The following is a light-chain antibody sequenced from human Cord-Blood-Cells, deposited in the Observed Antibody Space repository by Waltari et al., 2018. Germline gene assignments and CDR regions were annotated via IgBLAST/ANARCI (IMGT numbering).Light chain of an antibody. CDR1: NIGSKS. Sequence: SYVLTQPPSVSVAPGKTARIPCGGTNIGSKSVPWYQQKPGQAPVLVIYYDSDRPSGIPERFSGSNSGNTATLTISRVEAGDEADYYCQVWDSSSDHYVFGTGTKVTVL. V-gene: IGLV3-21*04. CDR2: YDS. J-gene: IGLJ1*01. CDR3: QVWDSSSDHYV.